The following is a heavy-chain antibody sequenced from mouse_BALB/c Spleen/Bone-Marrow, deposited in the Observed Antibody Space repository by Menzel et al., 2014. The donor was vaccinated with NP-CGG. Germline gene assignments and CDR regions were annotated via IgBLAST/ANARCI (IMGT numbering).Heavy chain of an antibody. CDR3: ASGYYGSSPYWYFDV. J-gene: IGHJ1*01. Sequence: VQLQQSGAELVRPGALVKLSCKASGFNTKDYYMHWVKQRPEQGLEWIAWIGPENGNTIYDPKFQGKASITADTSSNTAYLQLSSLTSEDTAVYYCASGYYGSSPYWYFDVWGAGTTVTVSS. CDR2: IGPENGNT. CDR1: GFNTKDYY. D-gene: IGHD1-1*01. V-gene: IGHV14-1*02.